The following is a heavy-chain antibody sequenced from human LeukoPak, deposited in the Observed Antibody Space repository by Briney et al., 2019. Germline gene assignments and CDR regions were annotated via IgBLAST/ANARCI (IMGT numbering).Heavy chain of an antibody. V-gene: IGHV4-59*08. Sequence: PSETLSLTCTVSGGSMKTYYWSWIRQPPGKGLEWIGYIYYSGSTNYNPSLKSQVTISVDTSKNQFSLKLSSVTAADTAVYYCARRFYDDLTGYSDGFDIWGQGTKVTVPS. CDR3: ARRFYDDLTGYSDGFDI. CDR1: GGSMKTYY. J-gene: IGHJ3*02. D-gene: IGHD3-9*01. CDR2: IYYSGST.